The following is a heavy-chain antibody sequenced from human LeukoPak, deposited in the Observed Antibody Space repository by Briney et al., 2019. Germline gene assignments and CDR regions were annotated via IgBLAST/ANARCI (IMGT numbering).Heavy chain of an antibody. CDR3: AKSSDYYGSGGPDT. V-gene: IGHV3-33*06. D-gene: IGHD3-10*01. J-gene: IGHJ5*02. CDR2: IWYDGSNK. Sequence: GGSLRLSCAASGFTFSSYGMHWVRQAPGKGLEWVAVIWYDGSNKYYADSVKGRFTISRDNSKNTLYLQMNSLRAEDTAVYYCAKSSDYYGSGGPDTWGQGTLVTVSS. CDR1: GFTFSSYG.